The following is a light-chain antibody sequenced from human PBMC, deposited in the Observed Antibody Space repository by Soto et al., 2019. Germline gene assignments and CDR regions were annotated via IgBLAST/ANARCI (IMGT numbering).Light chain of an antibody. CDR3: QHYNSYSEA. J-gene: IGKJ1*01. V-gene: IGKV1-5*03. CDR1: QTISSW. CDR2: QAS. Sequence: DIQMSQSPSTLSGSVGYRFTITCRASQTISSWLAWYQQKPGTAPKLLIYQASTLESGVPSRFRGSGSGTEFTLTISSLQPDDFETYYCQHYNSYSEAFGQGTKVDIK.